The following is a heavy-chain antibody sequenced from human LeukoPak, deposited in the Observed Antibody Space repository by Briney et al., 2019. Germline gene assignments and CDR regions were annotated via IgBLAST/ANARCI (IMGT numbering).Heavy chain of an antibody. D-gene: IGHD3-10*01. CDR2: ISYDGSNK. CDR3: ASPNAGWFGGLKGGWFDP. CDR1: GFTFSSYA. Sequence: GRSLRLSCAASGFTFSSYAMHWVRQAPGKGLEWVAVISYDGSNKYYADSVKGRFTISRDNSKNTLYLQMNSLRAEDTAVYYCASPNAGWFGGLKGGWFDPWGQGTLVTVSS. V-gene: IGHV3-30*04. J-gene: IGHJ5*02.